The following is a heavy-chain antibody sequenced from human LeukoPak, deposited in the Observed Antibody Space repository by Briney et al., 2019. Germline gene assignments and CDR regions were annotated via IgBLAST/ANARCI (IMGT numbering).Heavy chain of an antibody. J-gene: IGHJ3*02. D-gene: IGHD6-13*01. CDR1: GFTFDDYA. Sequence: GGSLRLSCAASGFTFDDYAMHWVRQTPGKGLEWVSLISGDGGSTYYADSVKGRFTISRENSKNTLYLQMNSLRAEDTAVYHCARAFSRIAAAGTSDAFDIWGQGTMVTVSS. CDR2: ISGDGGST. V-gene: IGHV3-43*02. CDR3: ARAFSRIAAAGTSDAFDI.